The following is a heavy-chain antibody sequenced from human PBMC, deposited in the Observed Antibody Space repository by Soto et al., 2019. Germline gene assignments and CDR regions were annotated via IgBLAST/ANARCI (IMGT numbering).Heavy chain of an antibody. Sequence: ASVKVSCKASGYTFTSYYMHWVRQAPVQGLEWMGIINPSGGSTSYAQKFQGRVTMTRDTSTSTVYMELSSLRSEDTAVYYCERLSGGYYLDYWGQGTLVTVSS. D-gene: IGHD3-3*01. CDR2: INPSGGST. CDR3: ERLSGGYYLDY. J-gene: IGHJ4*02. V-gene: IGHV1-46*01. CDR1: GYTFTSYY.